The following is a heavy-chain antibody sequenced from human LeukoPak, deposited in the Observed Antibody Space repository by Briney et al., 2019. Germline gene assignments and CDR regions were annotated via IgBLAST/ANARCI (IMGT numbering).Heavy chain of an antibody. CDR1: GYTFTSYA. J-gene: IGHJ4*02. V-gene: IGHV7-4-1*02. Sequence: ASVKDSCKASGYTFTSYAMNWVRQAPGQGLEWMGWINTNTGNPTYAQGFTGRFVFSLDTSVSTAYLQISSLKAEDTAVYYCARVRYYYDSSGYYDFSYWGQGTLVTVSS. CDR3: ARVRYYYDSSGYYDFSY. CDR2: INTNTGNP. D-gene: IGHD3-22*01.